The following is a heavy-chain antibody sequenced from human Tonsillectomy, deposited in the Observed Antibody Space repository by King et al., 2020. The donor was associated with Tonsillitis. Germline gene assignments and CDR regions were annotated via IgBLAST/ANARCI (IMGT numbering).Heavy chain of an antibody. Sequence: VQLPQWGAGLLKPSETLSLTCAVYGGSFSGYFWSWIRQSPGKGLEWIGEINHSGSSNSSPSLESRVAISVDTSKNQFSLKLSSVTAADTAVYYCARGPGDKKASQVVATFSWYFDLWGSGTLVTVSS. CDR2: INHSGSS. CDR1: GGSFSGYF. V-gene: IGHV4-34*01. J-gene: IGHJ2*01. D-gene: IGHD5-12*01. CDR3: ARGPGDKKASQVVATFSWYFDL.